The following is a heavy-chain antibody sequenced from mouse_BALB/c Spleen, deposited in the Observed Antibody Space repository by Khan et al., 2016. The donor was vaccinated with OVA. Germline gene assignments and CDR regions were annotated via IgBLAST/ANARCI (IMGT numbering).Heavy chain of an antibody. V-gene: IGHV14-3*02. CDR3: TRRRGNYEAYDMDY. Sequence: VQLQQSGAELVKPGASVKLSCTASGFNIKDTYIHWVKQRPEQGLEWIGRIDPANGNTKYDPNFLGTATITADTSSNTAYLPLSSLTAEDSAVYYCTRRRGNYEAYDMDYWGQGTSVTVSS. D-gene: IGHD2-1*01. CDR2: IDPANGNT. CDR1: GFNIKDTY. J-gene: IGHJ4*01.